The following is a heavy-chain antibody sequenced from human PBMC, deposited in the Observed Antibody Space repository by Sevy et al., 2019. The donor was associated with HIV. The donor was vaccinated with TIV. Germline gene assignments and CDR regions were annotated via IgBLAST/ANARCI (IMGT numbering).Heavy chain of an antibody. CDR3: ARVDFWSGYYTGDYYYMDV. V-gene: IGHV3-48*02. CDR1: GFTFSSYS. J-gene: IGHJ6*03. CDR2: ISSSSSTI. D-gene: IGHD3-3*01. Sequence: GGSLRLSCAASGFTFSSYSMNWVRQAPGKGLEWVSYISSSSSTIYYADSVKGRFTITRDNAKNSLYLQMNSLRDEDTAVYYCARVDFWSGYYTGDYYYMDVWGKGTTVIVSS.